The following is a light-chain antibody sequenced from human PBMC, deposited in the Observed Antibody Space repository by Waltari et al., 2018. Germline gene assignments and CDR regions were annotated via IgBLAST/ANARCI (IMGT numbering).Light chain of an antibody. CDR3: QQYNSYSPLT. J-gene: IGKJ4*01. Sequence: DIQMTQSPSTLSASVGERVTITCRASQSISSWLAWYQQKPGKAPKLLLYKASSLESGVPSRFSGSGSGTEFTLTISSLQPDDFATYYCQQYNSYSPLTFGGGTKVEIK. CDR1: QSISSW. CDR2: KAS. V-gene: IGKV1-5*03.